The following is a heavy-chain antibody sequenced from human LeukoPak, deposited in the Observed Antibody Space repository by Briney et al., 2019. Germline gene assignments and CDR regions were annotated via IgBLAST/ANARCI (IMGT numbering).Heavy chain of an antibody. J-gene: IGHJ4*02. CDR2: INPNSGGT. V-gene: IGHV1-2*06. CDR1: GGTFSSYA. Sequence: VASVKVSCKASGGTFSSYAISWVRQAPGQGLEWMGRINPNSGGTNYAQKFQGRVTMTRDTSISTAYMELSRLRSDDTAVYYCARAAIAVAERYYFDYWGQGTLVTVSS. D-gene: IGHD6-19*01. CDR3: ARAAIAVAERYYFDY.